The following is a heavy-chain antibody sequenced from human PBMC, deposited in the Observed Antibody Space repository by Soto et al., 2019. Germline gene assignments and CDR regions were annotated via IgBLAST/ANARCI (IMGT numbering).Heavy chain of an antibody. Sequence: ASVKVSCKASGYTFTSYGISWVRQAPGQGLEWMGWISTYNGNPNYAQKLQGRVTMTTDTSTSTAYMELRSLRSDDTAVYYCASPVSPVYDILTGYRQDYYYYYGMDVWGQGTTVTVSS. CDR2: ISTYNGNP. D-gene: IGHD3-9*01. J-gene: IGHJ6*02. CDR1: GYTFTSYG. CDR3: ASPVSPVYDILTGYRQDYYYYYGMDV. V-gene: IGHV1-18*01.